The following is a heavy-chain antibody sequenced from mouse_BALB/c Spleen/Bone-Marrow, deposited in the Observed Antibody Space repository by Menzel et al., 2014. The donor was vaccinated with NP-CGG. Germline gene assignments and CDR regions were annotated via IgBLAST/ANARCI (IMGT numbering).Heavy chain of an antibody. D-gene: IGHD4-1*01. Sequence: VKLQESDAELVKPGASVKISCKASGYTFTDHAIHWVKQKPEQGLEWIGYISPGDGVIKYNEKFKGKAILTADKSSSTVYMQLNSLTSEDSAVYFCKRSLGRFAYWGQGTLVTVSA. CDR3: KRSLGRFAY. V-gene: IGHV1S53*02. J-gene: IGHJ3*01. CDR1: GYTFTDHA. CDR2: ISPGDGVI.